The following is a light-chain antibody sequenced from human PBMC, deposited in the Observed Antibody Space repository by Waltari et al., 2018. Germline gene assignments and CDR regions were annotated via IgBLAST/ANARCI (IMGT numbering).Light chain of an antibody. V-gene: IGLV3-25*03. CDR1: ALPKQY. J-gene: IGLJ3*02. Sequence: SYELTQPPSVSVSPGQTARITCSGDALPKQYAYWYQQKPGQAPVLVIYKDSERPSGIPERFSGSSSGTTVTLTISGVQAEDEADYYCQSAKVFGGGTKLTVL. CDR3: QSAKV. CDR2: KDS.